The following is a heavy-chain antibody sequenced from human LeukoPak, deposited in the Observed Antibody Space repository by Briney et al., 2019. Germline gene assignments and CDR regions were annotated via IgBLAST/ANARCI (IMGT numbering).Heavy chain of an antibody. CDR1: GFTFSGYS. CDR3: AREKEVMREHKINTLDY. V-gene: IGHV3-21*01. J-gene: IGHJ4*02. CDR2: ISSSSSYI. Sequence: NPGGSLRLSCAASGFTFSGYSMNWVRQAPGKGLEWVSSISSSSSYIYYADSVKGRFTISRDNAKNSLYLQMNSLGAEDTAVYFCAREKEVMREHKINTLDYWGQGTLVTVSS. D-gene: IGHD1-26*01.